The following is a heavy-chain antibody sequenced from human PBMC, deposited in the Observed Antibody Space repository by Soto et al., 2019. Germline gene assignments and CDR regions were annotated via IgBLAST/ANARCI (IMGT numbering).Heavy chain of an antibody. D-gene: IGHD3-10*01. V-gene: IGHV3-33*01. CDR1: GFTFSSYG. CDR3: ARDSRGLVDY. Sequence: QVQLVESGGGVVQPGRSLRLSCAASGFTFSSYGMHWVRQAPGKGLEWVAVIWYDGSNKYYADSVKGRFTISRDNSKNTLYLKMNSLRAEDTAVYYCARDSRGLVDYWGQGTLVTVSS. J-gene: IGHJ4*02. CDR2: IWYDGSNK.